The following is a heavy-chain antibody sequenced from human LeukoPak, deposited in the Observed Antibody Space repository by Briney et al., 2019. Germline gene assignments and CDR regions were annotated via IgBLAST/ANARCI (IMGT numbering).Heavy chain of an antibody. V-gene: IGHV3-11*01. Sequence: GGSLRLSCAASGFIFSDYYMSWIRQAPGKGLECISYISTDDRAIYYADSVKGRFTISRDNANNSLYLQMNSLRVDDTAVYYCARDLDTAMGLDYWGQGTLVTVPS. CDR3: ARDLDTAMGLDY. CDR1: GFIFSDYY. J-gene: IGHJ4*02. CDR2: ISTDDRAI. D-gene: IGHD5-18*01.